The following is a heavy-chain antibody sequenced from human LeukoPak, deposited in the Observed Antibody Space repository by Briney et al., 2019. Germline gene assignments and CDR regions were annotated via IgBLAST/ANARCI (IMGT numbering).Heavy chain of an antibody. Sequence: GGSLRLSCAASGFTFSEYYMSWIRQAPGKGLEGVSDISSSGSNIFYADAVKGRFTISRDNSKNSLYLQMNSLRAEDTAVYYCARDGRTTVVTWANDYWGQGTLVTVSS. D-gene: IGHD4-23*01. CDR1: GFTFSEYY. J-gene: IGHJ4*02. V-gene: IGHV3-11*04. CDR2: ISSSGSNI. CDR3: ARDGRTTVVTWANDY.